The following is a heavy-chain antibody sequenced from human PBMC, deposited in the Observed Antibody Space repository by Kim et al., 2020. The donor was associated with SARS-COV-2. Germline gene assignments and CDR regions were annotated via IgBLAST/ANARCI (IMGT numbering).Heavy chain of an antibody. D-gene: IGHD3-22*01. CDR3: ARMSYYYDSSGYSGLDY. Sequence: VKGRFTISRDNSKSTLYLQMNSLRAEDTAVYYCARMSYYYDSSGYSGLDYWGQGTLVTVSS. J-gene: IGHJ4*02. V-gene: IGHV3-30*07.